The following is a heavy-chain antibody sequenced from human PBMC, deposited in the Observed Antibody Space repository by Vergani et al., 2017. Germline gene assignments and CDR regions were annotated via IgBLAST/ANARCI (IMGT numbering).Heavy chain of an antibody. V-gene: IGHV3-21*01. CDR2: ISSSSSYI. J-gene: IGHJ4*02. CDR3: ARATRDDFWSGAFDY. D-gene: IGHD3-3*01. CDR1: GFTFSSYS. Sequence: EVQLVESGGGLVKPGGSLRLSCAASGFTFSSYSMNWVRQAPGKGLEWVSSISSSSSYISYADSVKGRFTISRDNAKNSLYLQMNSLRAEDTAVYYCARATRDDFWSGAFDYWGQGTLVTVSS.